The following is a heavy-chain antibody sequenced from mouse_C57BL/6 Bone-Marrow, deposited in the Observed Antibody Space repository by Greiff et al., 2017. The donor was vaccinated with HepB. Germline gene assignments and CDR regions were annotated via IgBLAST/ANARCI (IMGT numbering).Heavy chain of an antibody. CDR3: ARCAMDY. CDR1: GYTFTSYW. CDR2: IDPSDSYT. V-gene: IGHV1-50*01. Sequence: QVHVKQPGAELVKPGASVKLSCKASGYTFTSYWMQWVKQRPGQGLEWIGEIDPSDSYTNYNQKFKGKATLTVDKSSSTAYMQLSSLTSEDSAVYYCARCAMDYWGQGTSVTVSS. J-gene: IGHJ4*01.